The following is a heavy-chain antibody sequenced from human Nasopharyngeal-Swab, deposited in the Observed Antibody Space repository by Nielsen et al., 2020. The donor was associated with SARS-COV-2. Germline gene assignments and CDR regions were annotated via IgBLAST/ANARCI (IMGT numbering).Heavy chain of an antibody. CDR2: IYYSGST. CDR3: ARVWGGSYYYDSSGYSAFDI. V-gene: IGHV4-59*08. CDR1: GGSISGYY. D-gene: IGHD3-22*01. Sequence: SETLSLTCTVSGGSISGYYWSWIRQPPGKGLEWIGYIYYSGSTNYNPSLKSRVTISVDTSKNQFSLKLSSVTAADTAVYYCARVWGGSYYYDSSGYSAFDIWGQGTMVTVSS. J-gene: IGHJ3*02.